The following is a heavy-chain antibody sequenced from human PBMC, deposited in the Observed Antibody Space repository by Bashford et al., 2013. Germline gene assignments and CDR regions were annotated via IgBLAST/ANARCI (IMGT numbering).Heavy chain of an antibody. CDR2: MSGSGGST. D-gene: IGHD3-22*01. Sequence: VRQAPGKGLEWVSTMSGSGGSTSYADSVKGRFTISRDNSKNTLYLQMNSLRAEDTAVYYCAKDRVYYNDAETFFQHWGQGTLVTVSS. J-gene: IGHJ1*01. V-gene: IGHV3-23*01. CDR3: AKDRVYYNDAETFFQH.